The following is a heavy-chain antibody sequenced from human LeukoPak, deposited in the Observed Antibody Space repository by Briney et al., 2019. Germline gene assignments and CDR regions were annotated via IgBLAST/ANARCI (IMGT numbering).Heavy chain of an antibody. CDR2: IYHSGST. CDR3: ASGSLFWSGSGN. CDR1: GGSISSNNC. D-gene: IGHD3-3*01. J-gene: IGHJ4*02. Sequence: SETLSLTCAVSGGSISSNNCWSWVRQPPGKGLEWIGEIYHSGSTNYNPSLKSRVTISVDKSKNQFSLKLSSVTAADTAVYYCASGSLFWSGSGNWGQGTLVTVSS. V-gene: IGHV4-4*02.